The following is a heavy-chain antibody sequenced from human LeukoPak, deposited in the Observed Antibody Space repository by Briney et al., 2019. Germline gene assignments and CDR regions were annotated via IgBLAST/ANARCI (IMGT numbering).Heavy chain of an antibody. CDR2: TYYSGST. Sequence: SQTLSLTCTVSGGSISSGDYYWSWIRQPPGKGLEWIGYTYYSGSTYYNPSLKSRVTISVDTSKNQFSLKLSSVTAADTAVYYCARGPRTYYGSGSYEDYWGQGTLVTVSS. CDR3: ARGPRTYYGSGSYEDY. D-gene: IGHD3-10*01. CDR1: GGSISSGDYY. J-gene: IGHJ4*02. V-gene: IGHV4-30-4*01.